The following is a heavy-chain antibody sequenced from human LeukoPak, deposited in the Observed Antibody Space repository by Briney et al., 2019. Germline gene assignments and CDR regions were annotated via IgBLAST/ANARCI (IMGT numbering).Heavy chain of an antibody. CDR2: ISSSSSTI. D-gene: IGHD3-22*01. CDR1: GFTFSSYS. CDR3: ARHFYDSSGYYLPMDDAFDI. V-gene: IGHV3-48*02. J-gene: IGHJ3*02. Sequence: GGSLRLSCAASGFTFSSYSMNWVRQAPGKGLEGVSYISSSSSTIYYADSVKGRFTISRDNAKNSLYLQMNSLRDEDTAVYYCARHFYDSSGYYLPMDDAFDIWGQGTMVTVSS.